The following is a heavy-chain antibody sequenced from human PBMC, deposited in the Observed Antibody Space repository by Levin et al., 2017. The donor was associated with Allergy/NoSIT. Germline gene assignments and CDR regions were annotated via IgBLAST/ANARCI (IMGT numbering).Heavy chain of an antibody. V-gene: IGHV4-39*07. D-gene: IGHD2-21*02. CDR1: GGSISGSTSY. CDR2: IFYSGTT. J-gene: IGHJ5*02. Sequence: PSETLSLTCTVSGGSISGSTSYWGWIRQPPGRGLEWIVRIFYSGTTYYNPSLKSRVTISVDTSKNQFSLNLRSVTDADTAVYYCAGVSAYCGRYCSNWFDPWGEGSLVTVS. CDR3: AGVSAYCGRYCSNWFDP.